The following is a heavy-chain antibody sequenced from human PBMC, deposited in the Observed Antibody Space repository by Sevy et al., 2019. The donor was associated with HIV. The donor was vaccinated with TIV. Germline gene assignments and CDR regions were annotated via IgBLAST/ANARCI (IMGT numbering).Heavy chain of an antibody. D-gene: IGHD6-13*01. CDR2: ISGSGGST. CDR1: GFTFSTYT. V-gene: IGHV3-23*01. J-gene: IGHJ6*02. CDR3: ARGDSTFYGMDV. Sequence: GGSLRLSCAASGFTFSTYTMNWVRQAPGKGLEWVSDISGSGGSTYYADSVKVRFTISSDKSKNTLYLQRNNLEGEDTAVYYCARGDSTFYGMDVWGQGTTVTVSS.